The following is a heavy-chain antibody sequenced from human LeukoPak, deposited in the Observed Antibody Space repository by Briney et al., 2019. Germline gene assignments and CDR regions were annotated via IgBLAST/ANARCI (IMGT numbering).Heavy chain of an antibody. D-gene: IGHD2-15*01. CDR3: ARIGVGKAFDY. V-gene: IGHV4-59*01. CDR1: GGSISSYY. J-gene: IGHJ4*02. Sequence: PSETLSLTCTVSGGSISSYYWSWLRQPPGKGLESIGYVYYSGSTNSNLSLKSRVTISVDTSKNQFSLKLSSLTAADTAVYYCARIGVGKAFDYWGQGTLVTVSS. CDR2: VYYSGST.